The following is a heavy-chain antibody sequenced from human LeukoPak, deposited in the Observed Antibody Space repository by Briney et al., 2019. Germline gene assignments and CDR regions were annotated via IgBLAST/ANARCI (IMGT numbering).Heavy chain of an antibody. V-gene: IGHV3-48*01. CDR1: GFPLSSYS. J-gene: IGHJ4*02. Sequence: PGGSLRLSCTASGFPLSSYSINWVRQAPGKGLEGISYISSSSSNIYYLDSVQGRLTVSRDNERNSLFLQIDSPRAEDTAVYYCVRVKGTYFDYWGQGSLVTVSS. D-gene: IGHD1-1*01. CDR3: VRVKGTYFDY. CDR2: ISSSSSNI.